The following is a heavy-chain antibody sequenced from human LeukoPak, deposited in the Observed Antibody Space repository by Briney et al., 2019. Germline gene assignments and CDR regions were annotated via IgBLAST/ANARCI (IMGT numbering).Heavy chain of an antibody. D-gene: IGHD6-13*01. CDR2: IKQDGSEK. V-gene: IGHV3-7*01. J-gene: IGHJ4*02. CDR1: GFTFSSYW. Sequence: GGSLRLSCAASGFTFSSYWMSWVRQAPGKGLEWVANIKQDGSEKYYVDSVKGRFTISRDNAENSLYLQMNSLRAEDTAVYYCARAGDRYSSSGMTRNWGQGTLVTVSS. CDR3: ARAGDRYSSSGMTRN.